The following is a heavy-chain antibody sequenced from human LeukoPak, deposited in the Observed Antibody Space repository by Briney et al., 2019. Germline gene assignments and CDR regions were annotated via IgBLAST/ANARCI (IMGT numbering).Heavy chain of an antibody. CDR1: GGSISSYY. CDR3: ARGVYIAAAQYAY. Sequence: PSETLSLTCTISGGSISSYYWSWIRQPPGKGLEWIGYIYYSGTTNYNPSLKSRVTISVDTSKNQFSLKLSSVTAADTAVYYCARGVYIAAAQYAYWGQGTLVTVSS. D-gene: IGHD6-13*01. CDR2: IYYSGTT. V-gene: IGHV4-59*01. J-gene: IGHJ4*02.